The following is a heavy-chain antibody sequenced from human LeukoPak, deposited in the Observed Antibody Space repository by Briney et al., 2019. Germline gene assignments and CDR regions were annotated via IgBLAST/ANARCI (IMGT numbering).Heavy chain of an antibody. V-gene: IGHV3-21*04. CDR3: ARVGDYVWGSYRYRFDY. J-gene: IGHJ4*02. CDR2: ISSSSYI. D-gene: IGHD3-16*02. Sequence: GGSLRLSCAASGFTFSSYSMNWVRQAPGKGLEWVSSISSSSYIYYADSVKGRFTISRDNAKNSLYLQMNSLRAEDTAVYYCARVGDYVWGSYRYRFDYWGQGTLVTVSS. CDR1: GFTFSSYS.